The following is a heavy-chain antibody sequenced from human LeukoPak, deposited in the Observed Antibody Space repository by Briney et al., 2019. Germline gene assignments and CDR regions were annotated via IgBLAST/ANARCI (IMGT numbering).Heavy chain of an antibody. CDR3: ARDRRDETLADGFDF. J-gene: IGHJ3*01. CDR1: GFTFSTYN. D-gene: IGHD1-14*01. V-gene: IGHV3-48*01. Sequence: GGSLRLSCAASGFTFSTYNMNWVRQAPGKGLEWVSYISSSSGTIYYADSVKGRFTISRDNAKNSLYLQMNSLRAEDTAVYYCARDRRDETLADGFDFWGQGTMVTVSS. CDR2: ISSSSGTI.